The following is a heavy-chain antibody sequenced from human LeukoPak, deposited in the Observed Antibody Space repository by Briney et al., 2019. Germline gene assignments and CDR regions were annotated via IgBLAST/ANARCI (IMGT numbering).Heavy chain of an antibody. J-gene: IGHJ3*02. Sequence: GGSLRLSCAASGFTFSSYWMSWVRQAPGKGLEWVANIKQDGSGKYYVDSVKGRFTISRDNAKNSLYLQMNSLRAEDTAVYYCASRSVWPLWLHLRTDAFDIWGQGTMVTVSS. V-gene: IGHV3-7*01. D-gene: IGHD3-22*01. CDR1: GFTFSSYW. CDR3: ASRSVWPLWLHLRTDAFDI. CDR2: IKQDGSGK.